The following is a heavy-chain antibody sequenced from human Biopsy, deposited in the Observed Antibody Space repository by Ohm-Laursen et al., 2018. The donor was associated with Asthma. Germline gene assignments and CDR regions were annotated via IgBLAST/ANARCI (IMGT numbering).Heavy chain of an antibody. D-gene: IGHD3-10*01. V-gene: IGHV3-33*01. CDR2: IWFDGSNK. CDR1: GFTFGSYG. CDR3: GRERSYMVDY. J-gene: IGHJ4*02. Sequence: SLRLSCAASGFTFGSYGLHWVRQAPGKGLEWVADIWFDGSNKHYADSVKGRFTISRDNSKNTLCLQMNSLRAEDTALYYCGRERSYMVDYWGQGTLVIVSS.